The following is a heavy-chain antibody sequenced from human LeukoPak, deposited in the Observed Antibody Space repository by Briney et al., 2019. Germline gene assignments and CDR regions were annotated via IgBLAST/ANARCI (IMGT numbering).Heavy chain of an antibody. Sequence: SETLSLTCSVSGGSISSGNYYWSWIRQSAGKGLERIGRISSSGSTNYNPSLKSRVTISVDTSKNQFSLKLSSVTAADTAVYFCARGPYSYDSSGAFDIWGQGTMVTVSS. CDR1: GGSISSGNYY. CDR3: ARGPYSYDSSGAFDI. CDR2: ISSSGST. V-gene: IGHV4-61*02. J-gene: IGHJ3*02. D-gene: IGHD3-22*01.